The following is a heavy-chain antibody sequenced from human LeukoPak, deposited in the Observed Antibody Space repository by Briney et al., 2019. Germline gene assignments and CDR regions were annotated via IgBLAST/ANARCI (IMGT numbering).Heavy chain of an antibody. D-gene: IGHD3-22*01. CDR2: IIPIFGTA. V-gene: IGHV1-69*13. Sequence: SVKVSCKASGGTFISYAISWVRQAPGQGLEWMGGIIPIFGTANYAQKFQGRVTITADESTSTAYMELSSLRSEDTAVYYCAILYDSSGYSLDVLDYWGQGTLVTVSS. CDR1: GGTFISYA. CDR3: AILYDSSGYSLDVLDY. J-gene: IGHJ4*02.